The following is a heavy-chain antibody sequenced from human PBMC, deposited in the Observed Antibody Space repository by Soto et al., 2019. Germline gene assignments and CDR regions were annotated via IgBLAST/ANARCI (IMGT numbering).Heavy chain of an antibody. V-gene: IGHV3-30*18. CDR3: AKDRVIQLLPIWPDP. Sequence: QEHLVESGGGVVQAGTSLRLSCAASGFRFNNYGMHWVRQAPGKGLEWVAFVSSDGNNKYYADSMKGRFTISRDNSKSTMFLQVDSLRVDDTVIYYCAKDRVIQLLPIWPDPWGQGTLVTVSS. CDR1: GFRFNNYG. D-gene: IGHD2-2*01. J-gene: IGHJ5*02. CDR2: VSSDGNNK.